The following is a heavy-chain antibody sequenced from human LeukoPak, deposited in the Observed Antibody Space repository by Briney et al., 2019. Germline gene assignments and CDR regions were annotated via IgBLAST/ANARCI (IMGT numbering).Heavy chain of an antibody. Sequence: SETLSLTCAVSGGSISSNSYYWGWIRQPPGKGLEWIGSIYYSGSTYYNPSLKSRVTISVDTSKNQFSLKLSSVTAADTAVYYCARVTIFGGSCEYWGQGTLVTVSS. CDR1: GGSISSNSYY. V-gene: IGHV4-39*07. CDR2: IYYSGST. CDR3: ARVTIFGGSCEY. J-gene: IGHJ4*02. D-gene: IGHD3-3*01.